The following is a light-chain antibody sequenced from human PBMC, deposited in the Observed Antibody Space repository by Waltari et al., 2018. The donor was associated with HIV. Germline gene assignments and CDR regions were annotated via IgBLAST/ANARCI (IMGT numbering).Light chain of an antibody. Sequence: QAVVTQEPSLTVSPGGTVTLTCGSTTGAVTSGHYPYWFQQKPGQAPRTLIYDTNNKHSWTPARVSGSLLGGRAALTLSGAQPEDEAEDYCLLSYSGARPHVVFGGGTKLTVL. J-gene: IGLJ2*01. CDR1: TGAVTSGHY. V-gene: IGLV7-46*01. CDR3: LLSYSGARPHVV. CDR2: DTN.